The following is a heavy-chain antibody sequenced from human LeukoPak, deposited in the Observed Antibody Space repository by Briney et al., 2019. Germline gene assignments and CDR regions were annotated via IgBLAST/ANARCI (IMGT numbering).Heavy chain of an antibody. CDR3: ASVSCSGGRCSDPYFDY. D-gene: IGHD2-15*01. Sequence: SETLSLTCTVSGGSISSGDYYWSWIRQPPGKGLEWIGYIYYSGSTFSNPSLKSRVTISIDTSRNQFSLTLNSVTAADTAVYSCASVSCSGGRCSDPYFDYWGQGIPVTVSS. CDR1: GGSISSGDYY. J-gene: IGHJ4*02. CDR2: IYYSGST. V-gene: IGHV4-30-4*01.